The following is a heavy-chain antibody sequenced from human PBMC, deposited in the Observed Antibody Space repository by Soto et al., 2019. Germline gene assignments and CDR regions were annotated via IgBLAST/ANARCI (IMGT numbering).Heavy chain of an antibody. J-gene: IGHJ3*01. CDR3: ATDQPSKGWAIDACHF. D-gene: IGHD6-19*01. CDR2: ITASGSIT. V-gene: IGHV3-23*01. Sequence: EVQLLESGGGLVQPGGSLRLSCAASGFTFSNYAMNWVPQAPGKGLEWVSAITASGSITYYAHSVKGRFTISRDNSRTTRYLQRNSLRDEDKAVYYCATDQPSKGWAIDACHFCGRGTMVTFAA. CDR1: GFTFSNYA.